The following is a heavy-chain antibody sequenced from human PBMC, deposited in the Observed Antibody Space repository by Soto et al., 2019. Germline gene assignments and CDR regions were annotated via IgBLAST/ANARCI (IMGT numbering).Heavy chain of an antibody. Sequence: SVKVSGKTSGGAFSTYSIVWVRQAPGEGLEWMGGIIPIFGTANYAQKFQDRVTITADKSTNTAFMELSSLKSEDTAMYYCASSSGNNYGVGTNYYFDYWGQGTLVTVSS. CDR2: IIPIFGTA. CDR3: ASSSGNNYGVGTNYYFDY. D-gene: IGHD1-26*01. J-gene: IGHJ4*02. V-gene: IGHV1-69*06. CDR1: GGAFSTYS.